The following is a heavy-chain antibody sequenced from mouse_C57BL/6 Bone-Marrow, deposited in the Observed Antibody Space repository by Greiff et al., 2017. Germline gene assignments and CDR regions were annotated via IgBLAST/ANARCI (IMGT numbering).Heavy chain of an antibody. CDR2: IYPRSGNT. CDR1: GYTFTSYG. J-gene: IGHJ4*01. Sequence: VKLQQSGAELARPGASVKLSCKASGYTFTSYGISWVKQRTGQGLEWIGEIYPRSGNTYYNEKFKGKATLSADKSSSTAYMELRSLTSEDSAVYFCARCGGLRQGYWGQGTSVTVSS. V-gene: IGHV1-81*01. D-gene: IGHD2-4*01. CDR3: ARCGGLRQGY.